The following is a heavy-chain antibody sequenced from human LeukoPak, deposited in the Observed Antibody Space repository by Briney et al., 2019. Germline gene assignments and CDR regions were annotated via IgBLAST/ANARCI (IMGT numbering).Heavy chain of an antibody. Sequence: LAGGSLRLSCAASGFSFGSHPMNWVRQAPGKGLEWVSGITGSGDYTYYIDSVQGRFTISRDNSKNMLFLQMNGLRAEDTAVYYCARGVMAARLYYFDYWGRGILVTVSS. J-gene: IGHJ4*02. CDR3: ARGVMAARLYYFDY. CDR1: GFSFGSHP. V-gene: IGHV3-23*01. D-gene: IGHD2-21*01. CDR2: ITGSGDYT.